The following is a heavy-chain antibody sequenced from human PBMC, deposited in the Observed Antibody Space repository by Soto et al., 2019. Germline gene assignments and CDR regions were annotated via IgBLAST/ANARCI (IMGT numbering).Heavy chain of an antibody. CDR3: ARIKLVEWFFINVDVYDMDV. D-gene: IGHD3-3*01. J-gene: IGHJ6*02. CDR1: GFSLIDHA. Sequence: GGSLRLSCVASGFSLIDHAVNWVRQAPGKGLEWVSFISSDSRTIYYADSVEGRFTVSRDNARNSVSLQMDSLRDEDAAVYYCARIKLVEWFFINVDVYDMDVWGQGTPVTVSS. V-gene: IGHV3-48*02. CDR2: ISSDSRTI.